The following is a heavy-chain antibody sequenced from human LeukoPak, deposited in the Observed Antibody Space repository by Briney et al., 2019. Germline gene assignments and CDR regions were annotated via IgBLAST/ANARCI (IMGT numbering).Heavy chain of an antibody. Sequence: SVNVSCKASGGTFSSYAISWVRQAPGQGLEWMGGIIPIFGTTNYAQKFQGRVTITADESTSTACMELSSLRSEDTAVYYCATSPSDIVVVPDREPYYYGMDVWGKGTTVTVSS. CDR3: ATSPSDIVVVPDREPYYYGMDV. CDR1: GGTFSSYA. D-gene: IGHD2-2*01. V-gene: IGHV1-69*13. CDR2: IIPIFGTT. J-gene: IGHJ6*04.